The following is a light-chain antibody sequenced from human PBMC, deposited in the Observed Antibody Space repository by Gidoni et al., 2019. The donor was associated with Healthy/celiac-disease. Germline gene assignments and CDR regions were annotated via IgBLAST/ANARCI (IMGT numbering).Light chain of an antibody. J-gene: IGKJ2*01. V-gene: IGKV3-20*01. CDR3: QQYGSSPYT. CDR2: GAS. CDR1: QSVSSSY. Sequence: EIVLTQSPGTLSLSPGERATLSCRASQSVSSSYLAWYQQKPGQAPRILIYGASSRATGIPDRFSGSGSGTDFTLTISRLEPEDFAVYYCQQYGSSPYTCGQGTKLEIK.